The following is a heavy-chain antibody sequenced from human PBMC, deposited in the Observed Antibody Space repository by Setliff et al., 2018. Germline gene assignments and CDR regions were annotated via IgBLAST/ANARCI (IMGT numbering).Heavy chain of an antibody. CDR1: GYTFTSYD. V-gene: IGHV1-2*02. Sequence: ASVKVSCKASGYTFTSYDINWVRQAPGQGLEWMGWINPNSGGTNYAQKFQGRVTMTRDTSITAAYMELSRLRSDDSAVYYCARGPSNYDLLTGCDCWGQGTLVTVSS. D-gene: IGHD3-9*01. CDR2: INPNSGGT. J-gene: IGHJ4*02. CDR3: ARGPSNYDLLTGCDC.